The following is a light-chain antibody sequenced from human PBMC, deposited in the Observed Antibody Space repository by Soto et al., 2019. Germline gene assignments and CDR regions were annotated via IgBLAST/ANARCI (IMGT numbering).Light chain of an antibody. Sequence: DIQMTQSPSSLSASVGDSVTITCRASQSVSSYLSWYQQKPGKAPKLLIYATSSLQSGVPSRFSGSGSGTDFTFSISSLQPEDFATYYCQQSYNVPITFGQETRLEIK. CDR3: QQSYNVPIT. CDR2: ATS. V-gene: IGKV1-39*01. CDR1: QSVSSY. J-gene: IGKJ5*01.